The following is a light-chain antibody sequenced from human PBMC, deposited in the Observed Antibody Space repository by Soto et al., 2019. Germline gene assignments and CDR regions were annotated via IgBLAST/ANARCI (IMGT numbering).Light chain of an antibody. CDR2: NNN. J-gene: IGLJ3*02. Sequence: QDILSPPRTASGTLGQRVTISLSIINCNIEGNAVNWYQQVPGTAPKLLIYNNNHRPSGVSDRFSGSKSGTSASLAISGLQSEDETDYYCATWDDSLNTWVFGGGTK. CDR3: ATWDDSLNTWV. V-gene: IGLV1-44*01. CDR1: NCNIEGNA.